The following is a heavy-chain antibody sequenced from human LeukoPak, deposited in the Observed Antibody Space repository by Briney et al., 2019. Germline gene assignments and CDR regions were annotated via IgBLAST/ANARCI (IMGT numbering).Heavy chain of an antibody. J-gene: IGHJ6*02. V-gene: IGHV4-59*01. CDR2: IYYSGST. CDR1: GGSISSYY. D-gene: IGHD6-6*01. Sequence: SETLSPTCTVSGGSISSYYWSWIRQPPGKGLEWIGYIYYSGSTNYNPSLKSRVTISVDTSKNQFSLKLSSVTAADTAVYYCAREGTGSSPLPSYYYYGMDVWGQGTTVTVSS. CDR3: AREGTGSSPLPSYYYYGMDV.